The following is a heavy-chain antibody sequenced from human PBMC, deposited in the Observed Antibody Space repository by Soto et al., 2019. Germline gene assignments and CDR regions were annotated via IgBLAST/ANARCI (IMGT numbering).Heavy chain of an antibody. J-gene: IGHJ4*02. V-gene: IGHV4-39*01. Sequence: SETLSLTCAVSGGSISGSYYYWGWLRQSPGRGPEWIGSVFYTGFTSYNPSLESRVSVSVDTSKNQFSLKVSAVTAADTAVYYCASSQRGYNWNYFDHWGQGALVTVSS. CDR2: VFYTGFT. CDR3: ASSQRGYNWNYFDH. D-gene: IGHD1-20*01. CDR1: GGSISGSYYY.